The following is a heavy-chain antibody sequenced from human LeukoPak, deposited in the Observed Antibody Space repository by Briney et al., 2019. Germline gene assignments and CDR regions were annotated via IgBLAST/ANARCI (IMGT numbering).Heavy chain of an antibody. CDR1: GYTFTSYY. J-gene: IGHJ4*02. CDR3: ARAPGNVVVTAILSY. D-gene: IGHD2-21*02. Sequence: GASVKVSCKASGYTFTSYYMHWVRQAPGQGLEWMGTINPSGGSTSYAQKFQGRVTMTRDTSTSTVYMELSSLRSEDTAVYYCARAPGNVVVTAILSYWGQGTLVTVSS. V-gene: IGHV1-46*01. CDR2: INPSGGST.